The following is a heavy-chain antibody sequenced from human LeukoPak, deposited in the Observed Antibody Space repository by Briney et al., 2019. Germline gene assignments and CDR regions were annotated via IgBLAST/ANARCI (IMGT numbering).Heavy chain of an antibody. CDR1: GYTFTSYG. J-gene: IGHJ4*02. V-gene: IGHV1-18*01. Sequence: ASVKVSCKASGYTFTSYGISWGRQAPGQGLEWMGWISAYNGNTNYAQKLQGRVTMTTDTSTSTAYMELRSLRTDDTAVYYCARDSHYYGSGSYYNQWGQGTLVTVSS. CDR2: ISAYNGNT. CDR3: ARDSHYYGSGSYYNQ. D-gene: IGHD3-10*01.